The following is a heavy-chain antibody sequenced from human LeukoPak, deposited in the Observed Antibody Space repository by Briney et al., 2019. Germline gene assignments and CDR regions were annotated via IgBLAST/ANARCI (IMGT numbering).Heavy chain of an antibody. D-gene: IGHD3-10*01. V-gene: IGHV1-58*01. CDR1: GFTFTSSA. J-gene: IGHJ4*02. CDR2: IVVGSGNT. CDR3: AADFYGSGIFDYFDY. Sequence: GASVKVSCKASGFTFTSSAVQWVRQARGQRLEWIGWIVVGSGNTNYAQKFQERATITRDMSTSTAYMELSSLRSEDTAVYYCAADFYGSGIFDYFDYWGQGTLVTVSS.